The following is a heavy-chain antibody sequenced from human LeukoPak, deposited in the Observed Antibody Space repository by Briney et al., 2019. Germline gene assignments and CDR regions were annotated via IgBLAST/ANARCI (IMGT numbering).Heavy chain of an antibody. CDR3: ARDSSIVVSRYYFDY. J-gene: IGHJ4*02. CDR1: GFTFSSYA. V-gene: IGHV3-30*04. D-gene: IGHD1-26*01. CDR2: ISYDGSNK. Sequence: GGSLRLSCAASGFTFSSYAMHWVRQAPGKGLEWVAVISYDGSNKYYADSVKGRFTISRDNSKNTLYLQMNSLRAEDTAVYYCARDSSIVVSRYYFDYWGRGTLVTVSS.